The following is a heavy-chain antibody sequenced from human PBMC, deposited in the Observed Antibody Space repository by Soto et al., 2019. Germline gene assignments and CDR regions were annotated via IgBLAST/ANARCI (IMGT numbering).Heavy chain of an antibody. CDR3: ARGKGETSGWYGGAWRAQYYNGMDV. J-gene: IGHJ6*02. CDR1: GGSISSYY. D-gene: IGHD6-19*01. Sequence: SETLSLTCTVSGGSISSYYWSRVRQPPGKGLEWIGHIYYSGSTNYNPSLKSRVTISIDTSKRQYSLNLNSVTAADTAVYYCARGKGETSGWYGGAWRAQYYNGMDVWGQGTTVTVSS. CDR2: IYYSGST. V-gene: IGHV4-59*12.